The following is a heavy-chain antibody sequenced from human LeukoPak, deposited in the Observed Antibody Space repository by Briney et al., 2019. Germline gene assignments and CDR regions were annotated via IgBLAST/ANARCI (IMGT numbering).Heavy chain of an antibody. CDR2: ISSSSSTI. CDR1: GFSFSSYS. J-gene: IGHJ4*02. D-gene: IGHD3-16*01. V-gene: IGHV3-48*01. CDR3: TTEGVGGTINFAY. Sequence: GGSLRLSCAASGFSFSSYSMNWVRQAPGKGLEWVSYISSSSSTIYYADSVKGRFTISRDNSKNTLYLQMNSLRAEDTAVYYCTTEGVGGTINFAYWGQGTLVTVSS.